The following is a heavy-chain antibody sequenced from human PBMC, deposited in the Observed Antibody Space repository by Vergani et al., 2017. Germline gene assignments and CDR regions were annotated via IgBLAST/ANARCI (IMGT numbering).Heavy chain of an antibody. Sequence: EVQLVESGGGLVQPGGSLTLSCAASGFSFSIYGMNWVRQAPGKGLEWVSYISGSSSDISYADSVKGRFTISRDNAKNSLYLQMNSLRAEDTALYYCARAGYQLPSHYWGQGTLVTVSS. CDR2: ISGSSSDI. CDR3: ARAGYQLPSHY. J-gene: IGHJ4*02. D-gene: IGHD2-2*01. CDR1: GFSFSIYG. V-gene: IGHV3-48*01.